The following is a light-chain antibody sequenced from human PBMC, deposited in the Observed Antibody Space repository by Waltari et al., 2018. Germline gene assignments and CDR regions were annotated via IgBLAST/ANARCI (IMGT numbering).Light chain of an antibody. CDR1: SSDVGGHNH. V-gene: IGLV2-14*03. Sequence: QSALTQPASVSGSPGQSITISCTGTSSDVGGHNHVSWYQQHPGQVPKLLIYDVDKWPSGVSHRFSASKSGNTASLTISGLQAEDEADYYCNSFTSTTTWVFGGGTRVTVL. CDR2: DVD. J-gene: IGLJ3*02. CDR3: NSFTSTTTWV.